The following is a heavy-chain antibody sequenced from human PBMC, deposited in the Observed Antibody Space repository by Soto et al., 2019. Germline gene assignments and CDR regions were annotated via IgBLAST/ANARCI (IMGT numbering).Heavy chain of an antibody. Sequence: ASVKVSCKASGYTFTGYYMHWVRQAPGQGLEWMGWINPNSGGTNYAQKFQGWVTMTRDTSISTAYMELSRLRSDDTAVYYCARDPSIAAPGVSHYYGMDVWGQGTTVTVSS. V-gene: IGHV1-2*04. CDR3: ARDPSIAAPGVSHYYGMDV. CDR1: GYTFTGYY. CDR2: INPNSGGT. J-gene: IGHJ6*02. D-gene: IGHD6-6*01.